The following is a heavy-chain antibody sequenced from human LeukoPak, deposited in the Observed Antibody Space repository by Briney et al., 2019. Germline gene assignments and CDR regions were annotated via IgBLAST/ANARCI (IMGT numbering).Heavy chain of an antibody. CDR1: GASISSNY. CDR2: INNNGRI. D-gene: IGHD6-19*01. Sequence: SETLSLTCTVSGASISSNYWSWLRQSPGKALEWIAYINNNGRINYNPSLKSRVTISADTSKNQFSLNVRSVTASDTAVYYCARGAGWYDYWGQGTQVTVFS. J-gene: IGHJ4*02. CDR3: ARGAGWYDY. V-gene: IGHV4-59*08.